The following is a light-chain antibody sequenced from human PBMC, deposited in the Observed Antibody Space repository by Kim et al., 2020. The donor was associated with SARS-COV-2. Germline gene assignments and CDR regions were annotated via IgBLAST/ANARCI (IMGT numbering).Light chain of an antibody. CDR2: LESSGRY. CDR1: RGHSSYI. J-gene: IGLJ3*02. Sequence: QPVVTQLSSASASLGSSVRLTCTLDRGHSSYIIAWHQQQPGKAPQYLMKLESSGRYDKGSGLPDRFSGSSSGADRYLIISNLQPDDEADYYCETWDGNSRVFGGETQLTVL. V-gene: IGLV4-60*03. CDR3: ETWDGNSRV.